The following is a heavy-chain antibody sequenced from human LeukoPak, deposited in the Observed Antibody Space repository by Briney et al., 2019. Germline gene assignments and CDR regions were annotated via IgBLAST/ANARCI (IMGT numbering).Heavy chain of an antibody. V-gene: IGHV3-23*01. CDR2: ISGSGGST. J-gene: IGHJ4*02. D-gene: IGHD5-18*01. CDR1: GFTFSSYA. CDR3: AKALYSYGLVVIDY. Sequence: GGSLRLSCTASGFTFSSYAMSWVRQAPGKGLEWVSAISGSGGSTYYADSVKGRFTISRDNSKNTLYLQMNSLRAEDTAVYYCAKALYSYGLVVIDYWGQGTLVTVSS.